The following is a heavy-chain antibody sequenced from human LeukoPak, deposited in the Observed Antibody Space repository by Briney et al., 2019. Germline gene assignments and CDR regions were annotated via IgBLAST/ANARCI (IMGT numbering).Heavy chain of an antibody. V-gene: IGHV4-59*08. J-gene: IGHJ4*02. CDR2: IYYSGST. CDR1: GGSISSYY. D-gene: IGHD4-23*01. Sequence: SETLSLTCTVSGGSISSYYWTWIRQPPGKALEWIGYIYYSGSTNYNPSLKSRVTISVDTSKNQFSLKLSSVTAADTAVYYCARQGRGYGGNSDYWGQGTLVTVSS. CDR3: ARQGRGYGGNSDY.